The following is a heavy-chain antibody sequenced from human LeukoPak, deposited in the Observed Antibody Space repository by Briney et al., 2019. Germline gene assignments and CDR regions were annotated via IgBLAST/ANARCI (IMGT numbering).Heavy chain of an antibody. V-gene: IGHV3-74*01. J-gene: IGHJ4*02. Sequence: GGSLRLSCAASGFTFSSYWMHWVRQAPGKGRLWVSRINSDGSSTSYADSVKGRLTISRDNAKNTLYLQMNSLRAEDTAVYYCARDSYYDFWSGYYTGIGYWGQGTLVTVSS. CDR1: GFTFSSYW. D-gene: IGHD3-3*01. CDR2: INSDGSST. CDR3: ARDSYYDFWSGYYTGIGY.